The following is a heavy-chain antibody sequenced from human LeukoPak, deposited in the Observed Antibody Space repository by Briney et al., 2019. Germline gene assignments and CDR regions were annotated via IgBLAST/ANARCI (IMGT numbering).Heavy chain of an antibody. Sequence: GGSLRLSCAASGFTFSDYYMSWIRQAPGKGLEWVSYISSSGSTIYYADSVKGQFTISRDNAKNSLYLQMNSLRAEDTAVYYCATSTNGWWAFDYWGQGTLVTVSS. J-gene: IGHJ4*02. CDR2: ISSSGSTI. V-gene: IGHV3-11*01. CDR3: ATSTNGWWAFDY. D-gene: IGHD6-19*01. CDR1: GFTFSDYY.